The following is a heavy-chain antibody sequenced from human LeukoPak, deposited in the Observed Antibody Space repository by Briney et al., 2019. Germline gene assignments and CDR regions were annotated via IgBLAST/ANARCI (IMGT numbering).Heavy chain of an antibody. CDR1: GYTFTSYD. J-gene: IGHJ6*02. V-gene: IGHV1-8*01. Sequence: ASVKVSCKASGYTFTSYDINWVRQATGQGLEWMGWMNPNSGNTGYAQKFQGRVTMTRNTSISTAYMELSSLRSEDTAVYYCARGMEAGLRYFDWLLHYYYGMDVWGQGTTVTVSS. D-gene: IGHD3-9*01. CDR3: ARGMEAGLRYFDWLLHYYYGMDV. CDR2: MNPNSGNT.